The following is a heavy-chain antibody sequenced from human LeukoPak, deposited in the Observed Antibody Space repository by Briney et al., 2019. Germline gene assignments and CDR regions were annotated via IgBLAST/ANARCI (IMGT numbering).Heavy chain of an antibody. Sequence: GGSLRLSCAASGFTFDDYAMHWVRQAPGKGLEWVSGISWNSGSIGYADSVKGRFTISRDNAKSSLYLQMNSLRAEDTALYYCAKDPYGYSYGSAFDYWGQGTLVTVSS. D-gene: IGHD5-18*01. CDR2: ISWNSGSI. J-gene: IGHJ4*02. V-gene: IGHV3-9*01. CDR1: GFTFDDYA. CDR3: AKDPYGYSYGSAFDY.